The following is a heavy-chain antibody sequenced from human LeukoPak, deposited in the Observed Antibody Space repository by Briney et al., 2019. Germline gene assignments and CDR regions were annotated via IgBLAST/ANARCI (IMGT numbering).Heavy chain of an antibody. CDR3: ARDLSVTTAFDNWFDP. CDR1: GGSFSGYY. D-gene: IGHD4-17*01. V-gene: IGHV4-34*01. J-gene: IGHJ5*02. CDR2: INHSGST. Sequence: SETLSLTCAVYGGSFSGYYWSWIRQPPGKGLEWIGEINHSGSTNYNPSLKSRVTISVDKSKNQFSLKLSSVTAADTAVYYCARDLSVTTAFDNWFDPWGEGTLVTVSS.